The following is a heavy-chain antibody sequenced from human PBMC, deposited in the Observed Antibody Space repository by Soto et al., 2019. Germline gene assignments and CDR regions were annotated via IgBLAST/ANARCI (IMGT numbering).Heavy chain of an antibody. V-gene: IGHV1-69*13. CDR2: IIPIFGTA. D-gene: IGHD1-1*01. CDR3: ARDGRSPRGTARDYYGMDV. J-gene: IGHJ6*02. Sequence: SVKVSCKACGGTFSSYAISLVRQAPGQGLEWMGGIIPIFGTANYAQKFQGRVTITADESTSTAYMELSGLRSEDTAVYYCARDGRSPRGTARDYYGMDVWGQGTTVTVSS. CDR1: GGTFSSYA.